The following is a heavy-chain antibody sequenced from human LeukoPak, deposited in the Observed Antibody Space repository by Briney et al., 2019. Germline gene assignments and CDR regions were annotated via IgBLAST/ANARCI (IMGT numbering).Heavy chain of an antibody. CDR3: AREMATIIFTSPVDY. J-gene: IGHJ4*02. CDR2: IKQDGSEK. V-gene: IGHV3-7*01. Sequence: GGSLRLSCAASGFTFSSYWMSWVRQAPGKGLEWVANIKQDGSEKYYVDSVKGRFTISRDNAKNSLYLQMNSLRAEDTAVYYCAREMATIIFTSPVDYWGQGTLVTVSS. CDR1: GFTFSSYW. D-gene: IGHD5-24*01.